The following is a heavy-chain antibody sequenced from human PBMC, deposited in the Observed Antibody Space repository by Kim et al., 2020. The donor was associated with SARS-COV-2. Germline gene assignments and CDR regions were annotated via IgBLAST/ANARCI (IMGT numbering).Heavy chain of an antibody. CDR1: GFSFSSSW. J-gene: IGHJ4*02. D-gene: IGHD2-15*01. Sequence: GGSLRLSCAASGFSFSSSWMTWVRQAPGKGLEFVATINLDGSAPYYVDSVKGRFTISRDNAKNSLYLQMNSLRADDTAVYYCARDFSYSQFDYWGQGTLVTVSS. CDR2: INLDGSAP. V-gene: IGHV3-7*01. CDR3: ARDFSYSQFDY.